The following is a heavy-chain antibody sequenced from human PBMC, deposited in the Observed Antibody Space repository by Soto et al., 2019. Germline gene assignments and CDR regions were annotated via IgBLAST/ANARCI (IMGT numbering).Heavy chain of an antibody. D-gene: IGHD1-7*01. CDR3: ARRARTATTNWGAFDV. J-gene: IGHJ3*01. CDR2: ISYSADKT. V-gene: IGHV3-23*01. CDR1: GFTFNTYV. Sequence: EVQLLESGGGLVQPGGSLRLSCAASGFTFNTYVMNWVRQAPGKGLEWVSTISYSADKTYYADSVKGRFTISRDNPRDTLVPQMNSLRADAAAVYYCARRARTATTNWGAFDVWGQGTMVTVSS.